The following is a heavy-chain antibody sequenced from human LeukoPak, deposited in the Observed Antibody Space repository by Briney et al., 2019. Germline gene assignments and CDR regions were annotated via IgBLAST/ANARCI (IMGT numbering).Heavy chain of an antibody. CDR3: ATSPYYDFWSGHNGAFDI. J-gene: IGHJ3*02. CDR2: IIPIFSTA. V-gene: IGHV1-69*01. D-gene: IGHD3-3*01. Sequence: GSSVKVSCKASGGTFGSYAISWVRQAPGQGLEWMGGIIPIFSTANYAQKFQGRVTITADESTSPVYMELSSLRSEDTAVYYCATSPYYDFWSGHNGAFDIRGQGTMVIVSS. CDR1: GGTFGSYA.